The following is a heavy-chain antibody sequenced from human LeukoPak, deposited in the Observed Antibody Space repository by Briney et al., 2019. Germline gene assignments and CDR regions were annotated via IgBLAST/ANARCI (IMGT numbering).Heavy chain of an antibody. CDR2: ISYDGSNK. Sequence: GGSLRLSRAASGFTFSSYAMHWVRQAPGKGLEWVAVISYDGSNKYYADSVKGRFTISRDNSKNTLYLQMNSLRAEDTAVYYCARDGMATIGSLDYWGQGTLVTVSS. V-gene: IGHV3-30*04. CDR1: GFTFSSYA. J-gene: IGHJ4*02. D-gene: IGHD5-24*01. CDR3: ARDGMATIGSLDY.